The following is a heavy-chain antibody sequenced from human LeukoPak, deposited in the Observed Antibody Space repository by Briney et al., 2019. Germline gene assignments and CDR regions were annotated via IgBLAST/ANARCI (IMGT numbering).Heavy chain of an antibody. CDR2: IYYSGST. Sequence: PSETLSLTCTVSGGSISSYYWSWIRQPPGKGLEWIGSIYYSGSTYYNPSLKSRVTISVDTSKNQFSLKLSSVTAADTAVYYCARHVHGSGSYYEPYYYYYMDVWGKGTTVTISS. CDR1: GGSISSYY. J-gene: IGHJ6*03. CDR3: ARHVHGSGSYYEPYYYYYMDV. V-gene: IGHV4-59*05. D-gene: IGHD3-10*01.